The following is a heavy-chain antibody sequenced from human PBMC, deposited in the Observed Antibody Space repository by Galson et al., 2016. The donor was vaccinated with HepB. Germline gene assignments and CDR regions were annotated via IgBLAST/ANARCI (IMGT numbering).Heavy chain of an antibody. Sequence: SETLSLTCTVSGGSISSRSYYWSWIRQPPGKGLEWIGSIYYSGSTYHNPSLKSRGTISVDTSKNQFSLRLSSVTAADTAVYYCARHRKHYEFWSGYLGGMDVWGQGTTVTVSS. CDR2: IYYSGST. CDR3: ARHRKHYEFWSGYLGGMDV. CDR1: GGSISSRSYY. J-gene: IGHJ6*02. D-gene: IGHD3-3*01. V-gene: IGHV4-39*01.